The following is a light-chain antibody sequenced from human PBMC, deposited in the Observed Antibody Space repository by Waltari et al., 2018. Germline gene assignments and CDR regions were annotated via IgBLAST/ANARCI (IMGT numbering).Light chain of an antibody. CDR2: DNN. Sequence: QSVLTQQHSMSGAPGQRVTISCTGSSSNIGAGYDVQWYQRLPGAAPQVIIYDNNNRPSGVPDRFSGSKSGTSATLAITGLQAEDEADYYCQSYDTSLNAVFGGGTKLTVL. V-gene: IGLV1-40*01. CDR1: SSNIGAGYD. CDR3: QSYDTSLNAV. J-gene: IGLJ2*01.